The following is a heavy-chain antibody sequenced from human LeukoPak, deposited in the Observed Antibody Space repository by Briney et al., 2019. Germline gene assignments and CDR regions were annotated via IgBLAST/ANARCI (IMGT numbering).Heavy chain of an antibody. CDR3: ARSGYSHGYYTNWFDP. CDR1: GGSMSIYY. J-gene: IGHJ5*02. V-gene: IGHV4-59*08. Sequence: SETLSLTCTVSGGSMSIYYWSWIRQPPGKGLEWIAYINYSGSTNYNPSLKSRLTTSVDTSKSQFSLKLSSVTAADTAVYYCARSGYSHGYYTNWFDPWGQGTLVTVSS. D-gene: IGHD5-18*01. CDR2: INYSGST.